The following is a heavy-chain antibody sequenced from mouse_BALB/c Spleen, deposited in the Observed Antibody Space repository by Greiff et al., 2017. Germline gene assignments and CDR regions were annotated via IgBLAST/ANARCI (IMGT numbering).Heavy chain of an antibody. CDR3: ARQAYYRYDYAMDY. D-gene: IGHD2-14*01. J-gene: IGHJ4*01. V-gene: IGHV1-69*01. CDR2: IDTSDSYT. CDR1: GYTFTDYW. Sequence: QVQLQQPGAELVMPGASVKMSCKASGYTFTDYWMHWVKQRPGQGLEWIGAIDTSDSYTSYNQKFKGKATLTVDESSSTAYMQLSSLTSEDSAVYYCARQAYYRYDYAMDYWGQGTSVTVSS.